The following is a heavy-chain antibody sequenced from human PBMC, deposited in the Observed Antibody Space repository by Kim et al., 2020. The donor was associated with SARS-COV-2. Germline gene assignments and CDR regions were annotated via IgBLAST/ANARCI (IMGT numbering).Heavy chain of an antibody. D-gene: IGHD2-15*01. V-gene: IGHV3-11*04. CDR3: AKLHRGGASPYYFES. Sequence: DSVKGRLTTSRDNDHNLLYLQMSSLRAEDTAVYYCAKLHRGGASPYYFESWGQGSLVTVSA. J-gene: IGHJ4*02.